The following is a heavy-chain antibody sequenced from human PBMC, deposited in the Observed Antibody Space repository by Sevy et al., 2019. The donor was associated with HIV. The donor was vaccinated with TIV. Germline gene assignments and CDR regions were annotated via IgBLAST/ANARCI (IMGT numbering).Heavy chain of an antibody. Sequence: SQTLSLTCAVYGGSFSGYYWSWIRQPPGKGLEWIGEINHSGSTNYNPSLKSRVTISGDTSKNQFSLKLSSVTAADTAVYYCARHCSSTSCSHAFDIWGQGTVVTVSS. CDR3: ARHCSSTSCSHAFDI. CDR2: INHSGST. CDR1: GGSFSGYY. V-gene: IGHV4-34*01. D-gene: IGHD2-2*01. J-gene: IGHJ3*02.